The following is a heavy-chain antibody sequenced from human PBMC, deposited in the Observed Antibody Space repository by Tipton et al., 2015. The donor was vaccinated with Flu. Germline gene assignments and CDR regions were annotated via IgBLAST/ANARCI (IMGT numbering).Heavy chain of an antibody. V-gene: IGHV4-4*07. Sequence: TLSLTCTVSGGSISSYYWSWIRQPAGKGLEWIGRIYTSGSTNYNPSLKSRVTMSVDTSKNQFSLKLSSVTAADTAVYYCARDGSYGDTARRFDYWGQGTLVTVSS. CDR1: GGSISSYY. CDR2: IYTSGST. D-gene: IGHD4-17*01. J-gene: IGHJ4*02. CDR3: ARDGSYGDTARRFDY.